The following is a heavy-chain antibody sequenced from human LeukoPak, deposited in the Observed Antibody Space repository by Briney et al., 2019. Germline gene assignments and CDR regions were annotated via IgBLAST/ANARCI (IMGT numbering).Heavy chain of an antibody. Sequence: GGSLRLSCTASGFNYGDYGMTWVRQAPGKGLEWVGFIRNQAYGEPPDYAASVKGRFTISKDISKTVAYLQMNSLKTEDTAVYYCARRFRIAASGIHFDYWGRGTLVTVSS. J-gene: IGHJ4*02. CDR1: GFNYGDYG. CDR2: IRNQAYGEPP. CDR3: ARRFRIAASGIHFDY. V-gene: IGHV3-49*04. D-gene: IGHD6-13*01.